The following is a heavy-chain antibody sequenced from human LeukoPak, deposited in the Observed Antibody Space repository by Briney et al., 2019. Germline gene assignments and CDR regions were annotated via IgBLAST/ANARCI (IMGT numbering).Heavy chain of an antibody. J-gene: IGHJ4*02. CDR3: ARLDSIHLITN. CDR2: IYYSGST. Sequence: SETLSLTCTVSGGSISSSSYYWGWLRQPPGKGLEWIGTIYYSGSTYYNPSLKSRVTISVDTSKNQFSLKLSSVTAADTAVYYCARLDSIHLITNWGQGTLVTVSS. CDR1: GGSISSSSYY. D-gene: IGHD3-3*01. V-gene: IGHV4-39*01.